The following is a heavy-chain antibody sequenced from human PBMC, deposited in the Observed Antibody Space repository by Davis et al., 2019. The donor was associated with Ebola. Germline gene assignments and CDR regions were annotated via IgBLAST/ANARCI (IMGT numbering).Heavy chain of an antibody. CDR2: IIPIFGTA. CDR1: GCTFSSYA. J-gene: IGHJ4*02. V-gene: IGHV1-69*13. Sequence: AASVKVSCKASGCTFSSYAISWVRQAPGQGLEWMGGIIPIFGTANYAQKFQGRVTITADESTSTAYMELSSLRSEDTAVYYCARELLQALDYWGQGTLVTVSS. CDR3: ARELLQALDY. D-gene: IGHD1-1*01.